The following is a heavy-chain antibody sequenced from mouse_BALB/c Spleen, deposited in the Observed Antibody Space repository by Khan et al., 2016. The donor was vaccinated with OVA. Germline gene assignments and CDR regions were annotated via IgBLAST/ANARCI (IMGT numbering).Heavy chain of an antibody. Sequence: EVQLQESGPGLVKPSQSLSLTCTVTGYSITSDYAWNWIRQFPGNKLEWMGFISYSGNTKYNPSLKSRFSFTRDTSKNQFFLQLNSVTTEYTATYYCARVYGGDFDYWGQGTTLTVSS. CDR3: ARVYGGDFDY. D-gene: IGHD1-1*01. J-gene: IGHJ2*01. CDR1: GYSITSDYA. V-gene: IGHV3-2*02. CDR2: ISYSGNT.